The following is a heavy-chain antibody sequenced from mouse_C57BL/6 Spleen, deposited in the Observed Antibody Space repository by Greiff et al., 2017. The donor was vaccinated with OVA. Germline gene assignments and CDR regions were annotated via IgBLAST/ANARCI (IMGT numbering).Heavy chain of an antibody. V-gene: IGHV1-26*01. CDR1: GYTFTDYY. Sequence: EVQLQQSGPELVKPGASVKISCKASGYTFTDYYMNWVKQSHGKSLEWIGDINPNNGGTSYNQKFKGKATLTVDKSSSTAYMELRSLTSEDSAVYYCARKLFDWGYYFDYGGQGTTLTVSS. CDR3: ARKLFDWGYYFDY. CDR2: INPNNGGT. J-gene: IGHJ2*01. D-gene: IGHD4-1*01.